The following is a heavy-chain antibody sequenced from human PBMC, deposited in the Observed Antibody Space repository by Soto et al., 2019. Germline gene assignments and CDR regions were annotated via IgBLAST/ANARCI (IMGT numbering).Heavy chain of an antibody. CDR3: AKDRGKLGIRYFDY. V-gene: IGHV3-23*01. D-gene: IGHD7-27*01. Sequence: EVQLLESGGGLVQPGGSLRLSCAASAFTFSSCAMSWVRQAPGKGLEWVSGISGSGDSTYYADSVKGRFTISRDNSKNTLYLQMDSLRGEDTAVYYCAKDRGKLGIRYFDYWGQGILVTVSS. J-gene: IGHJ4*02. CDR2: ISGSGDST. CDR1: AFTFSSCA.